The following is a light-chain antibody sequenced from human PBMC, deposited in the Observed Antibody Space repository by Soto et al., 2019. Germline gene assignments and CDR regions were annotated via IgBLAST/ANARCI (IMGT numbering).Light chain of an antibody. Sequence: AIRMTQSPSSFSASTGDRVTITCRASQGISRYLAWYQQKPGKAPKLLIYAASTLQSGVPSRFSGSGSGTDFTLTISCLQSEDFATYYCPQYYSYRFTFGPGNKGDIK. CDR2: AAS. CDR1: QGISRY. V-gene: IGKV1-8*01. J-gene: IGKJ3*01. CDR3: PQYYSYRFT.